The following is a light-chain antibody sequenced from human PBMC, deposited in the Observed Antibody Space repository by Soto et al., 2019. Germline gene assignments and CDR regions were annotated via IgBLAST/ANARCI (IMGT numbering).Light chain of an antibody. Sequence: EIVLTQSPGTLSLSPGGRATLSCRASQSVSSSYLAWYQQKPGQAPRLLIYGASNRATGIPDRFSGSGSGTDFTLTISRLEPEDFAVYYCQQYGSPLTFGGGTKVDIK. V-gene: IGKV3-20*01. CDR1: QSVSSSY. CDR3: QQYGSPLT. CDR2: GAS. J-gene: IGKJ4*01.